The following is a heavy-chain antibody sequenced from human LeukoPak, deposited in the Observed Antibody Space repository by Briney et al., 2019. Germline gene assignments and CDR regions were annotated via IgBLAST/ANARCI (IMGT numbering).Heavy chain of an antibody. CDR2: MNPNSGNT. Sequence: ASVKVSCKASGYTFTSYDINWVRQATGQGLEWMGWMNPNSGNTGYAQKFQGRVTMTRNTSISTAYMELSSLRSEDTAVYYCARVSRWPTSYFDYWGQGTLVTVSS. CDR1: GYTFTSYD. J-gene: IGHJ4*02. CDR3: ARVSRWPTSYFDY. V-gene: IGHV1-8*01. D-gene: IGHD2/OR15-2a*01.